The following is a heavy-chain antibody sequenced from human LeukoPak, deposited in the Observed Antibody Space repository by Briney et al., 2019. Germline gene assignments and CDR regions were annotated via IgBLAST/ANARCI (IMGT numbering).Heavy chain of an antibody. CDR3: AAAAGTGDDWFDP. Sequence: PSETLSLTCTVSGGSISSYYWSWIRQPPGKGLEWIGYIYYSGSTNYNPSLKSRVTISVDTSKNQFSLKLSSVTAADTAVYHCAAAAGTGDDWFDPWGQGTLVTVSS. J-gene: IGHJ5*02. V-gene: IGHV4-59*01. CDR1: GGSISSYY. CDR2: IYYSGST. D-gene: IGHD6-13*01.